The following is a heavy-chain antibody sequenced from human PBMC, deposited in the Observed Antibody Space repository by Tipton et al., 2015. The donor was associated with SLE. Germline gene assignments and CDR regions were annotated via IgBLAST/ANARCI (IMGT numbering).Heavy chain of an antibody. J-gene: IGHJ4*02. CDR1: GASISSDSYY. D-gene: IGHD3-9*01. CDR3: ARAILTAYNFFGY. V-gene: IGHV4-61*09. CDR2: IYSSGST. Sequence: TLSLTCTVSGASISSDSYYWSWIRQPAGKGMEWIGHIYSSGSTNYSPSLKSRVTNYNPSLRSRVTISVDTSKNQFSLNLRSVTAADTAVYYCARAILTAYNFFGYWGQGTLVTVSS.